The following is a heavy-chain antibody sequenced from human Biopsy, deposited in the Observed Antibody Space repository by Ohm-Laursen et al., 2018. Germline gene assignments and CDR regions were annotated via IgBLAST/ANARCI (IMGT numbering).Heavy chain of an antibody. V-gene: IGHV4-59*12. Sequence: SETLSLTCTGSGGPIDSYYWSWIRQPPGQALEWIGYIYFTGRTSYNPSLKSQVTMSFNTSKKQFSLMLSSVTAADTAVYYCASAGYNPDWNFDLWGRGTRVTVSS. D-gene: IGHD5-24*01. CDR3: ASAGYNPDWNFDL. J-gene: IGHJ2*01. CDR2: IYFTGRT. CDR1: GGPIDSYY.